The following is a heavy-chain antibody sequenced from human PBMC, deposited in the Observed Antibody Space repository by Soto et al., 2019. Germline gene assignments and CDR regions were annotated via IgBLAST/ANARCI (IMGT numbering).Heavy chain of an antibody. CDR2: ISYDGSNK. Sequence: QVQLVESGGGVVRAERYLRLSCAAYRFSFSSYAMHWVRQAPGKGQEWVAVISYDGSNKYYADSVKGRFTISRDNSKNTLYLQMNSLRSEDTAVYYCARDPSLDTAMVIDYFDYWGQGTLVTVSS. CDR1: RFSFSSYA. D-gene: IGHD5-18*01. J-gene: IGHJ4*02. CDR3: ARDPSLDTAMVIDYFDY. V-gene: IGHV3-30-3*01.